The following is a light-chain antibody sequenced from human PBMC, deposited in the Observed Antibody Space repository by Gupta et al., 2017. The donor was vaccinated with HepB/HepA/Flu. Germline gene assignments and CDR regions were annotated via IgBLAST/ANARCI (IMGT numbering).Light chain of an antibody. V-gene: IGKV3-15*01. Sequence: EIIMTQSPATLSVSPGERVTLSCRASQSIPNNLAWYQQKPGQAPRLLIYGASTRATGIPARCSGSGSGTVFTLSISSLQSEDFAVYHCQQNNYWPLTFGGGTKVEIK. J-gene: IGKJ4*02. CDR2: GAS. CDR3: QQNNYWPLT. CDR1: QSIPNN.